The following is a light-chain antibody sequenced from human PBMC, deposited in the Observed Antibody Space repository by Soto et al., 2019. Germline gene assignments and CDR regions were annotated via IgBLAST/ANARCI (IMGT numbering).Light chain of an antibody. Sequence: DIVMTQSPPSLPVTPGAPASISCRSSQSLLNSNGYNYMDWYLQKPGQSPQLLISLGSYGATGSPDRFSCNVSGTNFRMEISMVEAEYLGVYYCLQSLESRTVGKGTKV. CDR3: LQSLESRT. CDR1: QSLLNSNGYNY. CDR2: LGS. V-gene: IGKV2-28*01. J-gene: IGKJ1*01.